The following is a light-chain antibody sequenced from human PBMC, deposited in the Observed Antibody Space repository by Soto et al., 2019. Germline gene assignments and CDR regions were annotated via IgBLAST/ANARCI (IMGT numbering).Light chain of an antibody. Sequence: EIVLTQSPGTLSLSPGERVTLSCRASQSISNSYLVWYQHKPGQAPRLLIYGSTTRATGIPDRFSASGSGTDFTLIISRLEFADLAVYYCQQYGSSPLTFGGGTKVETK. J-gene: IGKJ4*01. CDR1: QSISNSY. CDR2: GST. V-gene: IGKV3-20*01. CDR3: QQYGSSPLT.